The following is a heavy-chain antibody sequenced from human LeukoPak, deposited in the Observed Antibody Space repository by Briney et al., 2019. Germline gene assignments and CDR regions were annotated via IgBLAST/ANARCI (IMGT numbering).Heavy chain of an antibody. CDR1: GGTFSSYA. Sequence: SVKVSCKASGGTFSSYAISWVRQPRGQGLEWVGGIIPIFGTANYAQKFQGRVTITADESTSTAYMELSSLRSEDTAVYYCARSSFGVVIPDGNYFDYWGQGTLVTVSS. CDR2: IIPIFGTA. CDR3: ARSSFGVVIPDGNYFDY. D-gene: IGHD3-3*01. V-gene: IGHV1-69*13. J-gene: IGHJ4*02.